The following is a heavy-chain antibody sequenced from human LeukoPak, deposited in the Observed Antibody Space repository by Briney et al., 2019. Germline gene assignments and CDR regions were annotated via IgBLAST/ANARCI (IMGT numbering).Heavy chain of an antibody. Sequence: GGSLRLSCAASGFTFSSYSMNWVRQAPGKGLEWVSSITASGGSTYYADSVKGRFTISRDNSKNTLYLQMNSLRADDTALYYCASSSGWPYYFDYWGQGTLVTVSS. V-gene: IGHV3-23*01. CDR1: GFTFSSYS. D-gene: IGHD6-19*01. J-gene: IGHJ4*02. CDR3: ASSSGWPYYFDY. CDR2: ITASGGST.